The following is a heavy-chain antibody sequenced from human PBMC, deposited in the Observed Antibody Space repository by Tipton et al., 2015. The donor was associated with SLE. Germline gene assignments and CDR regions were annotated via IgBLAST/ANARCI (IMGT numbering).Heavy chain of an antibody. D-gene: IGHD7-27*01. CDR2: VTYRGATYTRT. CDR1: GGSISSRDYF. CDR3: GTLGWRHAY. J-gene: IGHJ4*01. Sequence: TLSLTCTVSGGSISSRDYFWGWIRQPPGKGLEWIGCVTYRGATYTRTFYNPSHKSRVTISVDTPGMRLSLTVNSLTAADTAMYHCGTLGWRHAYWGQGTLVTVSS. V-gene: IGHV4-39*07.